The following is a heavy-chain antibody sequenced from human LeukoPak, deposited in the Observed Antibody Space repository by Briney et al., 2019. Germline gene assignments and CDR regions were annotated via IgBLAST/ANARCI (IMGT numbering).Heavy chain of an antibody. CDR3: ARSVAGYFDY. V-gene: IGHV4-34*01. Sequence: SETLSLTCGVYGGSIRGGYYWSWIRQPPGEGLEWIGEINHRGSTNYNPSLKSRVTTSVDTSKNQFFLKVTSVTAADTAMYFCARSVAGYFDYWGQGTLVTVSS. CDR2: INHRGST. J-gene: IGHJ4*02. D-gene: IGHD6-19*01. CDR1: GGSIRGGYY.